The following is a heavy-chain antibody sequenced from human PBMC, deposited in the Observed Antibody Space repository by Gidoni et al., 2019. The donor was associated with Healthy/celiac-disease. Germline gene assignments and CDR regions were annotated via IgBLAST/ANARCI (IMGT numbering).Heavy chain of an antibody. V-gene: IGHV4-30-4*01. J-gene: IGHJ3*02. Sequence: QVQLQESGPGLVKPSQTLSLPCTVSGGSISSGACYWSWIRQPPGKCLEWIVYIYYSGSTYYNPSLKSRVTISVDTSKNQFSLKLSSVTAADTAVYYCASADIVVVPAAMLTGAFDIWGQGTMVTVSS. D-gene: IGHD2-2*01. CDR2: IYYSGST. CDR3: ASADIVVVPAAMLTGAFDI. CDR1: GGSISSGACY.